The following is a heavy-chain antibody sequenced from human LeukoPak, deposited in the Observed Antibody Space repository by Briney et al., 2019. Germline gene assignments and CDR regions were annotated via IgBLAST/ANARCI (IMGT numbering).Heavy chain of an antibody. V-gene: IGHV4-4*02. CDR2: IYHSGGT. J-gene: IGHJ4*02. CDR3: ARWGSGFFDF. Sequence: SETLSLTCAVSGGSISSSNWWSWVRQSPGKGLQWIGEIYHSGGTNYNPSLKSRVTVSVDKSNNQFSLKLSSVTAADTAVCYCARWGSGFFDFWGQGSLVTVSS. D-gene: IGHD3-22*01. CDR1: GGSISSSNW.